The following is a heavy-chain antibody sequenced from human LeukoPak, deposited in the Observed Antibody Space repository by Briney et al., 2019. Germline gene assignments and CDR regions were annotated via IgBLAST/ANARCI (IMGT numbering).Heavy chain of an antibody. CDR1: GFTFSSYW. V-gene: IGHV3-7*01. J-gene: IGHJ4*02. Sequence: QAGGSLRLSCAASGFTFSSYWMSWVRQAPGKGLEWVASINPDGSEKYSVDSVEGRFTISRDNAKNLLYLQVNSLRVEDTAFYYCARDLAYSRLDYWGQGMLVTVSS. D-gene: IGHD5-18*01. CDR3: ARDLAYSRLDY. CDR2: INPDGSEK.